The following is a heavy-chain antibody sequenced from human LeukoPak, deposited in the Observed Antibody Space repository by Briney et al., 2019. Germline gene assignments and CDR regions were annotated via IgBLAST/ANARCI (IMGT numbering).Heavy chain of an antibody. V-gene: IGHV1-18*01. CDR1: GCTFTSYA. Sequence: GASVKVSCKASGCTFTSYAISWVRRAPGQGLEWMGWMSAYSGNTDYAQKLQGRVTMTTDTSTSTAYMELRSLRSDDTAVYYCARVLRYFDRLSKGMDVWGQGTTVTVSS. CDR2: MSAYSGNT. J-gene: IGHJ6*02. D-gene: IGHD3-9*01. CDR3: ARVLRYFDRLSKGMDV.